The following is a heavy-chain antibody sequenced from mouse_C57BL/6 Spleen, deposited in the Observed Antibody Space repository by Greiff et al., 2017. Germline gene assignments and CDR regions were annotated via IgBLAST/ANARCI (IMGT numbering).Heavy chain of an antibody. CDR1: GYTFTDYY. D-gene: IGHD1-1*01. Sequence: EVQLQQSGPELVKPGASVKISCKASGYTFTDYYMNWVKQSHGKSLEWIGDINPNNGSTNYNEKFKGKATFTADTSSNTAYMQLSSLTTEDSAIYYCARRRSSYTYAMDYWGQGTSVTVSS. J-gene: IGHJ4*01. CDR3: ARRRSSYTYAMDY. CDR2: INPNNGST. V-gene: IGHV1-26*01.